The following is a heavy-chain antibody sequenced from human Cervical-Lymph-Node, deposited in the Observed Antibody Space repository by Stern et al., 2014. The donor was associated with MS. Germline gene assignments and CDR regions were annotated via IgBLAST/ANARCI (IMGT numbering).Heavy chain of an antibody. CDR3: ASLSYSSSWSYYYYYGMDV. Sequence: DQLVESGAEVKKPGSSVKVSCKASGGTFSSYAISWVRQAPGQGLEWMGGIIPIFGTANYAQKFQGRVTITGDESTSTAYMELSSLRSEDTAVYYCASLSYSSSWSYYYYYGMDVWGQGTTVTVSS. V-gene: IGHV1-69*01. D-gene: IGHD6-13*01. J-gene: IGHJ6*02. CDR2: IIPIFGTA. CDR1: GGTFSSYA.